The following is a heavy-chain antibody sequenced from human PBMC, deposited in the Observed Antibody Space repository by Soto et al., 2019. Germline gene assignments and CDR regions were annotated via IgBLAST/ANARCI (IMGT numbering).Heavy chain of an antibody. D-gene: IGHD2-2*01. CDR1: CGSFIGYY. Sequence: SETLSLTCAFYCGSFIGYYWSWIRQPPGKGLEWIGEINHSGSTNYNPSLKSRVTMTSDTSTSTVYMELSSLRSEDTAVYYCARGISTTRYYYYYGMDVWGQGTTVTVSS. CDR2: INHSGST. CDR3: ARGISTTRYYYYYGMDV. V-gene: IGHV4-34*01. J-gene: IGHJ6*02.